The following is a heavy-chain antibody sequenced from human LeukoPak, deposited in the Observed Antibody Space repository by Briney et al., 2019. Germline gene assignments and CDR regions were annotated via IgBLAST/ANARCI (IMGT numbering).Heavy chain of an antibody. D-gene: IGHD4-17*01. Sequence: GASVKVSCKASGGTFSSYTISWVRQAPGQGLEWMGRIIPILGIANYAQKFQGRVTITADKSTSTAYMELSSLRSEDTAVYYCARDVHVDYGSGWFDPWGQGTLVSVSS. CDR2: IIPILGIA. V-gene: IGHV1-69*04. J-gene: IGHJ5*02. CDR1: GGTFSSYT. CDR3: ARDVHVDYGSGWFDP.